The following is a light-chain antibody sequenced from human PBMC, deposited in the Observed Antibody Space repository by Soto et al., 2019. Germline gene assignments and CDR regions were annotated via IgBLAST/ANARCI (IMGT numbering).Light chain of an antibody. CDR2: LAS. Sequence: IPLTQSPSSLSASVGDRVTITCRASQVISKYLAWYQQKPGTAPKLLIYLASTLQGGVPSRFSGSGSGTEFSLTISSLKPEDVATYYCQYLNSFPLTFGGGTKVEIK. J-gene: IGKJ4*01. CDR1: QVISKY. CDR3: QYLNSFPLT. V-gene: IGKV1-9*01.